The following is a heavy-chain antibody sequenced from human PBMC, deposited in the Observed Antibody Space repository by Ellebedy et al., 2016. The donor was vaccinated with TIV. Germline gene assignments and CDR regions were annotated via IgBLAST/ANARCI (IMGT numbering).Heavy chain of an antibody. Sequence: AASVKVSCKASGYTFTDFDINWVRQATGQGLEWVGWMNPNSGNTGSAQKFQGRVTMTRDSSISTAYMELSSLRSEDTAVYYCGSGRGYASTGRVYYFDYWGQGSLVTVSS. D-gene: IGHD2-15*01. CDR3: GSGRGYASTGRVYYFDY. CDR1: GYTFTDFD. CDR2: MNPNSGNT. V-gene: IGHV1-8*01. J-gene: IGHJ4*02.